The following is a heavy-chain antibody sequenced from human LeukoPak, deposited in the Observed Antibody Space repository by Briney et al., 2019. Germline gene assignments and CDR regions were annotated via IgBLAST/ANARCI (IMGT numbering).Heavy chain of an antibody. Sequence: SVKVSCKASGGTFSSYAISWVRQAPGQGLEWMGGIIPIFGTANYAQKFQGRVTITADESTSTAYMELSSLRSEDTAVYYCARIYGDYGYWFDPWAQGTLVTVSS. CDR1: GGTFSSYA. D-gene: IGHD4-17*01. CDR2: IIPIFGTA. J-gene: IGHJ5*02. CDR3: ARIYGDYGYWFDP. V-gene: IGHV1-69*01.